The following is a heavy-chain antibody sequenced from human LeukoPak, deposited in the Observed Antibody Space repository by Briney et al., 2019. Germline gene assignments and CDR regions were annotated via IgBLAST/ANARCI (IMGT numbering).Heavy chain of an antibody. J-gene: IGHJ4*02. CDR1: GYTFTSYD. CDR3: ATTRPNYDILTGYSPPLDY. Sequence: ASVKVSCKASGYTFTSYDISWVRQAPGQGLEWMGWMNPNSGNTGYAQKFQGRVTMTRNTSISTAYMELSSLRSEDTAVYYCATTRPNYDILTGYSPPLDYWGQGTLVTVSS. V-gene: IGHV1-8*02. CDR2: MNPNSGNT. D-gene: IGHD3-9*01.